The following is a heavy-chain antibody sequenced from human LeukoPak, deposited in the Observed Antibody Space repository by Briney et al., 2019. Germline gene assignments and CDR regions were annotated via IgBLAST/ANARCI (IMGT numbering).Heavy chain of an antibody. D-gene: IGHD4-17*01. Sequence: PGGSLRLSCAASGFTFSSYGMHWVRQAPGKGLEWVAVISYDGSNKYYADSVKGRFTISRDNSKNTLYLQMNSLRAEDTAVYYCATHYYGDYVFDYWGQGTLVTVSS. J-gene: IGHJ4*02. V-gene: IGHV3-30*03. CDR3: ATHYYGDYVFDY. CDR1: GFTFSSYG. CDR2: ISYDGSNK.